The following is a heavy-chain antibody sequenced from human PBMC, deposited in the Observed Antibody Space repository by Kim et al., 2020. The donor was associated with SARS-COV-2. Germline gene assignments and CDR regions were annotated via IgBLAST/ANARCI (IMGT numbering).Heavy chain of an antibody. CDR2: IYYSGST. CDR3: ARARGDFLSGYYLDY. Sequence: SETLSLTCTVSGGSISSYYWSWIRQPPGKGLEWIGYIYYSGSTNYNPSLKSRVTISVDTSKNQFSLKLSSVTAADTAVYYCARARGDFLSGYYLDYWGQGTLVTVSS. J-gene: IGHJ4*02. D-gene: IGHD3-3*01. CDR1: GGSISSYY. V-gene: IGHV4-59*01.